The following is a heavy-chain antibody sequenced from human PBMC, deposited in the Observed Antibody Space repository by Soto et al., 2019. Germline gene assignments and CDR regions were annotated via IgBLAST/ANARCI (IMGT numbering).Heavy chain of an antibody. CDR2: IYYSGST. J-gene: IGHJ5*02. CDR1: GGSISSGDYY. CDR3: ARAHYYDILPQVSWFDP. V-gene: IGHV4-30-4*01. Sequence: SSETLSLTCTVSGGSISSGDYYWSWIRQPPGKGLEWIGYIYYSGSTYYNPSLKSRVTISVDTSKNQFSLKLSSVTAADTAVYYCARAHYYDILPQVSWFDPWGQGTLVTVSS. D-gene: IGHD3-9*01.